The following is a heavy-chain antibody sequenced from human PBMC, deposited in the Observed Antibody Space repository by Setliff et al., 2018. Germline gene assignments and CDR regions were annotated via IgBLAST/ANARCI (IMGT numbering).Heavy chain of an antibody. V-gene: IGHV4-39*01. CDR3: ARHGGVVVAATLDPYYYYGMDV. Sequence: KTSETLSLTCTVSGGSISSSSYYWGWIRQSPGKGLEWIGSIYYSGSTYYNPSLKSRVTISVDTSKNQFSLKLSSVTAAYTAVYYCARHGGVVVAATLDPYYYYGMDVWGQGTTVTVSS. D-gene: IGHD2-15*01. CDR2: IYYSGST. J-gene: IGHJ6*02. CDR1: GGSISSSSYY.